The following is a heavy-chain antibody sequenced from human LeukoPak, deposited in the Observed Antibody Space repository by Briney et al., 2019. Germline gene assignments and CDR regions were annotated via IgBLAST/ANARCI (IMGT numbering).Heavy chain of an antibody. J-gene: IGHJ5*02. Sequence: KPSETLSLTCAVYGGSFSGYYWSWIRQPPGKGLEWIGEINHSGSTNYNPSLKSRVTISVDTSKNQFSLKLSSVTAADTAVYYRARGALFGFWSGYLDPWGQGTLVTVSS. CDR1: GGSFSGYY. CDR3: ARGALFGFWSGYLDP. D-gene: IGHD3-3*01. V-gene: IGHV4-34*01. CDR2: INHSGST.